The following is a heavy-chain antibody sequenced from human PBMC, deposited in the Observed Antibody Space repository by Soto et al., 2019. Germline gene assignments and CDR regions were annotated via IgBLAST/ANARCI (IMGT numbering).Heavy chain of an antibody. CDR2: ITSCGAP. CDR3: AKGESSVSARDFDP. Sequence: DVQLLESGGDLAQPGGSLRLSCEASGFTFNNYAIAWVRQAPGKGLELVSGITSCGAPYYADSVTGRFTISRDNSKNTPYRQTNSLRAEYTAVYYCAKGESSVSARDFDPWGQGTLVTVSS. D-gene: IGHD3-22*01. CDR1: GFTFNNYA. J-gene: IGHJ5*02. V-gene: IGHV3-23*01.